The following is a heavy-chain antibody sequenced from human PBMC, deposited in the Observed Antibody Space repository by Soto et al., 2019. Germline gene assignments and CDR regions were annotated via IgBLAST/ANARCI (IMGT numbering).Heavy chain of an antibody. CDR1: GFTFSSYG. V-gene: IGHV3-30*18. CDR3: AKDLYVEWPRNHYYGMDV. CDR2: ISYDGSNK. J-gene: IGHJ6*02. Sequence: PGGSLRLSCAASGFTFSSYGMHWVRQAPGKGLEWVAVISYDGSNKYYADSVKGRFTISRDNSKNTLYLQMNSLRAEDTAVYYCAKDLYVEWPRNHYYGMDVWGQGTTVTVSS. D-gene: IGHD3-3*01.